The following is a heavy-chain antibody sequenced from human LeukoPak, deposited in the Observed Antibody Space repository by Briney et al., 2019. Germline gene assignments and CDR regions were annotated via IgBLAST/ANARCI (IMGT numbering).Heavy chain of an antibody. V-gene: IGHV1-18*01. Sequence: ASVKVSCKASGYTFTSYGISWVRQAPGQGLEWMGWISAYNGNTNYAQKLQGRVTMTTDTSTSTAYMELRSLRSDDTAVYYCARGHMITFGGVIADFDYWGQGTLVTVSS. CDR2: ISAYNGNT. J-gene: IGHJ4*02. CDR1: GYTFTSYG. CDR3: ARGHMITFGGVIADFDY. D-gene: IGHD3-16*02.